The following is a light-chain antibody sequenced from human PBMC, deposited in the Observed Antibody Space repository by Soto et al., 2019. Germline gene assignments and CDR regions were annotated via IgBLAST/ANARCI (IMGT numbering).Light chain of an antibody. Sequence: NFMLTQPHSVSESPGKTVTISCTRSSGSIASNYVQWYQQRPGSAPTTVIYEDNQRPSWVPDRFSGSIDSSSNAASLTISGLKTEDEADYYCQSYDGAWVFGGGTKLTVL. CDR3: QSYDGAWV. J-gene: IGLJ3*02. CDR1: SGSIASNY. CDR2: EDN. V-gene: IGLV6-57*04.